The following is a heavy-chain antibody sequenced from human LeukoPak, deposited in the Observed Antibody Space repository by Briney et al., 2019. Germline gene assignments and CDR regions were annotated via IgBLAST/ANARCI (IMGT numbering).Heavy chain of an antibody. Sequence: ASVKVSCKASGYTFTSYDINWVRQAPGQGLEWMGWMNPNSGNTGYAQKFQGRVTMTRNTSISTAYMELSSLRSDDTAVYYCARVEMATTSFDYWGQGNLVTVSS. D-gene: IGHD5-24*01. V-gene: IGHV1-8*01. J-gene: IGHJ4*02. CDR3: ARVEMATTSFDY. CDR2: MNPNSGNT. CDR1: GYTFTSYD.